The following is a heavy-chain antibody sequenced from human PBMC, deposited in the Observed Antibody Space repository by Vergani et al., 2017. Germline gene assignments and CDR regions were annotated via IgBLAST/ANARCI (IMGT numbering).Heavy chain of an antibody. CDR1: GFTFRIYG. CDR3: ARDYGSGPPQSRRLLYDIGWFDP. CDR2: IRYDGTKR. V-gene: IGHV3-30*02. Sequence: VQLLESGGGLVQPGGSLRLSCIASGFTFRIYGMHWVRQAPGKGLEWVAFIRYDGTKRFYGDSVKGRFTISRDNSQTTVFLQMNSLRADDSAVYYCARDYGSGPPQSRRLLYDIGWFDPWGQGTLVTVSS. D-gene: IGHD3-16*01. J-gene: IGHJ5*02.